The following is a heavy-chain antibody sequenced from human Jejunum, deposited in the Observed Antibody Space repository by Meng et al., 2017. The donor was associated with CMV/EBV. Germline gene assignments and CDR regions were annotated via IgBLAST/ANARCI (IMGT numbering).Heavy chain of an antibody. J-gene: IGHJ4*02. V-gene: IGHV3-30*02. CDR3: VKDRGVPYYESLTGYSYFDY. CDR2: ISNDGSNK. Sequence: STYGMHWVRQAPGKGLEWVTFISNDGSNKYYGDSVKGRFTISRDNSKNTLYLQMNSLRAEDTSVYYCVKDRGVPYYESLTGYSYFDYWGQGALVTVS. CDR1: STYG. D-gene: IGHD3-9*01.